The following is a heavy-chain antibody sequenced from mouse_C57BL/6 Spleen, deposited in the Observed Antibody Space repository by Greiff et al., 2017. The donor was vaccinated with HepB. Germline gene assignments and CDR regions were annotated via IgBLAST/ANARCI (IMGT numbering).Heavy chain of an antibody. CDR3: AANPYDYDEAWFAY. CDR2: IWSGGST. Sequence: QVQLQQSGPGLVQPSQSLSITCTVSGFSLTSYGVHWVRQSPGKGLEWLGVIWSGGSTDYNAAFISRLSISKDNSKSQVFFKMNSLQADDTAIYYCAANPYDYDEAWFAYWGQGTLVTVSA. V-gene: IGHV2-2*01. CDR1: GFSLTSYG. J-gene: IGHJ3*01. D-gene: IGHD2-4*01.